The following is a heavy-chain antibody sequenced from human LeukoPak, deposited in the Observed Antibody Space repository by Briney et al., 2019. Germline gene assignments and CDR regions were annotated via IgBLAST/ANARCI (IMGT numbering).Heavy chain of an antibody. CDR2: INPNSGGT. CDR3: ARDEGSSPGDY. D-gene: IGHD6-13*01. CDR1: GGTFSSYA. V-gene: IGHV1-2*06. Sequence: ASVTVSCKASGGTFSSYAISWVRQAPGQGLEWMGRINPNSGGTNYAQKFQGRVTMTRDTSISTAYMELSRLRSDDTAVYYCARDEGSSPGDYWGQGTLVTVSS. J-gene: IGHJ4*02.